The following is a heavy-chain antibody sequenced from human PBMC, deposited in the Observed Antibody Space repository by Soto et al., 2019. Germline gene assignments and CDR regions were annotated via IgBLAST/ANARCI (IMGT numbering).Heavy chain of an antibody. D-gene: IGHD2-15*01. Sequence: EVQLLESGGGLVQPGGSLRLSCAASGFTFSSYAMSWVRQAPGKGLEWVSAISGSGGSTYYADSVKGRFTISRDKSKNTLYLQMNSLRAEDTAVYYCAKSGYCSGGSCYWGSGFDYWGQGTLVTVSS. CDR2: ISGSGGST. V-gene: IGHV3-23*01. CDR1: GFTFSSYA. CDR3: AKSGYCSGGSCYWGSGFDY. J-gene: IGHJ4*02.